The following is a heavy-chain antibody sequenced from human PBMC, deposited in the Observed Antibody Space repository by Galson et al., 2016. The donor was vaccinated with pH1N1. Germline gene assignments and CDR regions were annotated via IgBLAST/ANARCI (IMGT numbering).Heavy chain of an antibody. Sequence: SLRLSCAASGFIFTGYSMNWVRLAPGKGLEWVANIKQDGSVKYYVDSVKGRFTISRDNAKNSLYLQMNSLRAEDTAVYYCARSIGNIGAHWGQGTLVTVSS. CDR2: IKQDGSVK. CDR1: GFIFTGYS. J-gene: IGHJ4*02. D-gene: IGHD5-12*01. V-gene: IGHV3-7*01. CDR3: ARSIGNIGAH.